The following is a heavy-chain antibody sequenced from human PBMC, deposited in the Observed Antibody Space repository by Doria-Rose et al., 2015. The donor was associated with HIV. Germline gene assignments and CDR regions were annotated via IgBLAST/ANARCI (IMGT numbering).Heavy chain of an antibody. Sequence: QESGPVQVKPTETLTLTCTVSGVSLSSPGMGVSWIRQPPGKALEWLANIFSDDDRSYKTSLKSRLTISRGTSKSQVVLTMTDMDPVDTATYYCARIKSSRWYHKYYFDFWGQGTLVIVSA. D-gene: IGHD6-13*01. CDR3: ARIKSSRWYHKYYFDF. J-gene: IGHJ4*02. CDR1: GVSLSSPGMG. CDR2: IFSDDDR. V-gene: IGHV2-26*01.